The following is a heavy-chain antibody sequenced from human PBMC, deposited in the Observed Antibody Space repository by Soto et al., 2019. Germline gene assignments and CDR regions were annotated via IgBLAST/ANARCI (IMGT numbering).Heavy chain of an antibody. CDR2: INPNSGGT. Sequence: ASVKVSCKASGYTFTGYYMHWVRQAPGQGLEWMGWINPNSGGTNYAQKFQGWVTMTRDTSISTAYMELSRLRSDDTAVYYCARAYSGYDSPFDYWGQGTLVTAPQ. CDR3: ARAYSGYDSPFDY. D-gene: IGHD5-12*01. V-gene: IGHV1-2*04. CDR1: GYTFTGYY. J-gene: IGHJ4*02.